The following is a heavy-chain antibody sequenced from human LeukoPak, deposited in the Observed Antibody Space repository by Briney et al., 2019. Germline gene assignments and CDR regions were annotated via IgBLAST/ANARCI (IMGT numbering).Heavy chain of an antibody. V-gene: IGHV4-34*01. J-gene: IGHJ6*03. CDR2: INHSGST. CDR3: ARDYYYYMDV. CDR1: GGSFSGYY. Sequence: SETLSLTCAVYGGSFSGYYWSWIRQPPGKGLEWIGEINHSGSTNYNPSLKSRVTISVDTSKNQFSLKLSSVTAADTAVYYYARDYYYYMDVWGKGTTVTVSS.